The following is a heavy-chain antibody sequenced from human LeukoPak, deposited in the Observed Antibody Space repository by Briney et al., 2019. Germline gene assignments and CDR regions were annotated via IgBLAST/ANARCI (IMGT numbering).Heavy chain of an antibody. Sequence: GGSLGLSCAASAFTLNTYWLHWFGQVPGGGRGWVSRISGDESSTNYADSVKGRFTISRDNAKDTLYLHMNSLTAEDTAVYYCARGAKWAYYFDYWGQGTLVTVSS. CDR1: AFTLNTYW. CDR3: ARGAKWAYYFDY. D-gene: IGHD1-26*01. CDR2: ISGDESST. V-gene: IGHV3-74*01. J-gene: IGHJ4*02.